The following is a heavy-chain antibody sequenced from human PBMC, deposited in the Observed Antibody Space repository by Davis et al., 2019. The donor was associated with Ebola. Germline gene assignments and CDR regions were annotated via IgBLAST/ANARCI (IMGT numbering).Heavy chain of an antibody. J-gene: IGHJ4*02. Sequence: WGSLRLSCATSGFGFEDHTMHWVRQAPGKGLEWVAVISYDGSNKYYADSVKGRFTISRDNSKNTLYLQMNSLRAEDTAVYYCAKAGGHFDYWGQGTLVTGSS. CDR2: ISYDGSNK. V-gene: IGHV3-30*18. D-gene: IGHD3-10*01. CDR3: AKAGGHFDY. CDR1: GFGFEDHT.